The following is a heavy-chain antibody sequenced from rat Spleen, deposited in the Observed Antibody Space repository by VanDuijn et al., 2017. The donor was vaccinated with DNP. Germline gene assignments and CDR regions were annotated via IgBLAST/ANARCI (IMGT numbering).Heavy chain of an antibody. CDR3: AKLGSSGDS. D-gene: IGHD1-1*01. CDR1: GFTFSDYY. Sequence: EVQLVESGGGLVQPGGSMKLSCGALGFTFSDYYMAWVRQAPTKGLEWVATIIFDGSSTYYRDSVKGRFTISRDNAKSTLYLQMDGLRSEDTATYYCAKLGSSGDSWGQGVMVTVSS. J-gene: IGHJ2*01. CDR2: IIFDGSST. V-gene: IGHV5-7*01.